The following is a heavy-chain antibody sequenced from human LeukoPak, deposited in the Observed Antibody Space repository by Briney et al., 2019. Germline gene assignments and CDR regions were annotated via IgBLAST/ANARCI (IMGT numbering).Heavy chain of an antibody. V-gene: IGHV1-2*02. Sequence: GASVKVSCKASGYTFTAYYMHWVRQAPGQGLEWMGWINPHSGGTNFAQKFQGRVTMTRDTSITTANMELSRLTSDDTAMYYCAREIPCSSSSCLDYWGQGTLVTVSS. D-gene: IGHD2-2*01. CDR1: GYTFTAYY. CDR2: INPHSGGT. CDR3: AREIPCSSSSCLDY. J-gene: IGHJ4*02.